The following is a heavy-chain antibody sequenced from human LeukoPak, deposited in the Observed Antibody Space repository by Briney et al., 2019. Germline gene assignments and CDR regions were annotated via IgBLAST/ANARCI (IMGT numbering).Heavy chain of an antibody. D-gene: IGHD6-19*01. J-gene: IGHJ4*02. CDR1: GGSISSYY. CDR2: IYTSGST. Sequence: PSENLSLTCTVSGGSISSYYWSWIRQPPGKGLEWIGCIYTSGSTNYNPSLKSRVTISVDTSKNQFSLKLSSVTAADTAVYYCARRTGYSSGAFDYWGQGTLVTVSS. V-gene: IGHV4-4*09. CDR3: ARRTGYSSGAFDY.